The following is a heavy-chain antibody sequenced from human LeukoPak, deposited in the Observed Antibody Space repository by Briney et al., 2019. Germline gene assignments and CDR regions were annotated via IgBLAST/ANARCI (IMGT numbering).Heavy chain of an antibody. CDR2: ISWNSGSI. D-gene: IGHD6-13*01. J-gene: IGHJ4*02. V-gene: IGHV3-9*01. CDR1: GFTFDDYA. CDR3: AKDQSSSWYGVDY. Sequence: GRSLRLSCAASGFTFDDYAMHWVRQAPGKGLEWVSGISWNSGSIGYADSVKGRFTISRDNAKDSLYLQMNSLRAEDTAVYYCAKDQSSSWYGVDYWGQGTLVTVSS.